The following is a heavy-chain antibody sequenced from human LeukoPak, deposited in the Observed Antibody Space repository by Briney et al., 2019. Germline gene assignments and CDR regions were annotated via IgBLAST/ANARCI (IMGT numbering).Heavy chain of an antibody. CDR1: RYTFTGYY. J-gene: IGHJ4*02. D-gene: IGHD3-22*01. CDR2: INPNSGAT. CDR3: ATYYYDSSGYSPNDFDY. Sequence: ASVKVSCKASRYTFTGYYMHWVRQAPGQGLEWMGWINPNSGATNYVQKFQGRVTVTRDTSINTAYMELSRLRSDDTAVYYCATYYYDSSGYSPNDFDYWGQGTLVTVSS. V-gene: IGHV1-2*02.